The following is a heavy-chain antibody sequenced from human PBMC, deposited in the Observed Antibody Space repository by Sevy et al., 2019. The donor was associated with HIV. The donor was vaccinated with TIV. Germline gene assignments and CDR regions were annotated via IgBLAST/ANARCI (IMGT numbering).Heavy chain of an antibody. CDR3: TTDREYGDYKGGFDY. J-gene: IGHJ4*02. V-gene: IGHV3-15*01. CDR1: GFTFTNAW. D-gene: IGHD4-17*01. Sequence: GGSLRLSCAVSGFTFTNAWMGWVRQAPGKGLEWVGRIRSNTDGGTTDYGAPLKGRFTISRDDSKNTLYLQMNILKSADTAVYYCTTDREYGDYKGGFDYWGQGTLVTVSS. CDR2: IRSNTDGGTT.